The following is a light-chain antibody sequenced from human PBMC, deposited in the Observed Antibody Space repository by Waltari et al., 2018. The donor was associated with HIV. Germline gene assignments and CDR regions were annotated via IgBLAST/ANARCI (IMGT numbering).Light chain of an antibody. CDR2: DAS. CDR3: QQRSNWPPRLT. J-gene: IGKJ4*01. V-gene: IGKV3-11*01. CDR1: QSVNSY. Sequence: ELVLTQSPATLSLSPGERATLSCRASQSVNSYFDWYQQKPGQAPSLLIYDASNRATGIPARFSGSGSGTDFTLTVSRLEPEDFAVYYCQQRSNWPPRLTFGGGTKVEIK.